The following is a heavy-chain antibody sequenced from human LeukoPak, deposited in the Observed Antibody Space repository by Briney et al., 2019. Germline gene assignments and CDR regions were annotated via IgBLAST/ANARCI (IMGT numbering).Heavy chain of an antibody. CDR2: IIPIFGTA. CDR3: ASGPLGTFNWYFDL. Sequence: SVKVSCKASGGTFSSYAISWVRQAPGQGLEWMGGIIPIFGTANYAQKFQGRVTITADESTSTAYMELSSLRSEDTAVYYCASGPLGTFNWYFDLWGRGTLVTVSS. V-gene: IGHV1-69*13. D-gene: IGHD7-27*01. CDR1: GGTFSSYA. J-gene: IGHJ2*01.